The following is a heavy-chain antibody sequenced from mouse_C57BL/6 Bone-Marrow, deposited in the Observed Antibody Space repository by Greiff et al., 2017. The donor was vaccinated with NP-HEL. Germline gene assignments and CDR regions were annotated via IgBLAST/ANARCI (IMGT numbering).Heavy chain of an antibody. CDR1: GYTFTDYY. Sequence: QVQLQQSGAELVRPGASVKLSCKASGYTFTDYYINWVKQRPGQGLEWIARIYPGSGNTYYNEKFKGKATLTAEKSSITAYMQLSSLTSEDSAVYFCARSGGYGDFDYWGQGTTLTVSS. CDR2: IYPGSGNT. D-gene: IGHD2-2*01. J-gene: IGHJ2*01. CDR3: ARSGGYGDFDY. V-gene: IGHV1-76*01.